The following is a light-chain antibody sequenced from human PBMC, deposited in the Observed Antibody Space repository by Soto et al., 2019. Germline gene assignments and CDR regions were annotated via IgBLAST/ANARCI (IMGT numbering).Light chain of an antibody. CDR3: QQRGNWPQT. CDR2: DAF. J-gene: IGKJ3*01. CDR1: QSVRSY. V-gene: IGKV3-11*01. Sequence: EIVVTQSASIVFVAACERPALSCMASQSVRSYLAWYQQKPGQTPRLLIYDAFNRATGIPARFSGSGSGTDFTLTISSLEPEDFAVYYCQQRGNWPQTFGPGTKVDI.